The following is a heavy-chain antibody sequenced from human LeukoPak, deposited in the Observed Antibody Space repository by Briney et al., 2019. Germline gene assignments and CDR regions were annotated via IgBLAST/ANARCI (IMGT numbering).Heavy chain of an antibody. CDR3: AKDYIAAAGTDYYYGMDV. J-gene: IGHJ6*02. CDR1: GFTFDDYA. V-gene: IGHV3-9*01. D-gene: IGHD6-13*01. Sequence: GGSLRLSCAASGFTFDDYAMHWVRQAPGKGLEWVSGISWNRGSIGYADSVKGRFTISRDNAKNSLYLQMNSLRAEDTALYYCAKDYIAAAGTDYYYGMDVWGQGTTVTVSS. CDR2: ISWNRGSI.